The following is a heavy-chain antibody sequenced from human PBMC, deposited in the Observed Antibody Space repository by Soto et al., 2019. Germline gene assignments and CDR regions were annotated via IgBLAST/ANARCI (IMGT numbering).Heavy chain of an antibody. J-gene: IGHJ6*02. V-gene: IGHV1-69*13. CDR3: AKWLKMGIDV. Sequence: ASVKVSCKASGGTFSSYAISWVRQAPGQGLEWMGGINPIFGTANYAQKFQGRVTITADESTSTAYMELSSLRSEDTAVYYCAKWLKMGIDVWGQGTKVTVS. CDR2: INPIFGTA. CDR1: GGTFSSYA. D-gene: IGHD6-19*01.